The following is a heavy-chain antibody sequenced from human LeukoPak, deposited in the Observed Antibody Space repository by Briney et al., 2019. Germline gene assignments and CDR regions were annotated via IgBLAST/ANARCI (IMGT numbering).Heavy chain of an antibody. D-gene: IGHD6-13*01. CDR1: GYTFTRYY. Sequence: ASVKVSCKAFGYTFTRYYMHWVRQAPGQGLEWMGWINPNSGGTNYAQKFQGRVTMTRDTSISTAYMELSRLRSDDTAVYYCAREPRTGIAAAGTFSNYYYYYMDVWGKGTTVTISS. J-gene: IGHJ6*03. CDR2: INPNSGGT. CDR3: AREPRTGIAAAGTFSNYYYYYMDV. V-gene: IGHV1-2*02.